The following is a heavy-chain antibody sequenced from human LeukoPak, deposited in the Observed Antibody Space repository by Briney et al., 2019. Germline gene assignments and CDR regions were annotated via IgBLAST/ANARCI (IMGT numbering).Heavy chain of an antibody. J-gene: IGHJ5*02. CDR3: ARGGHYYDSTGWFDP. CDR2: IYYSGST. V-gene: IGHV4-59*01. CDR1: GGSISSYY. D-gene: IGHD3-22*01. Sequence: PSETLSLTCTVSGGSISSYYWSWIRQPPGKGLEWIGYIYYSGSTSYNPSLKSRVTISVDTSKNQFSLKLSSVTAADTAVYYCARGGHYYDSTGWFDPWGQGTLVTVSS.